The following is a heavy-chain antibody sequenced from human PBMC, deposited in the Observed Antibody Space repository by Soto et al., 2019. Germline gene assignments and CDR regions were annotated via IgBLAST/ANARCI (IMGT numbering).Heavy chain of an antibody. D-gene: IGHD2-8*01. J-gene: IGHJ6*02. V-gene: IGHV1-69*13. CDR3: ARVRGMGDGGVLASDIVLMVYANYGMDV. CDR1: GGTXNSYA. CDR2: IIPIFGTA. Sequence: SXKVSCKASGGTXNSYASRLVRQAPGQGLEWIGGIIPIFGTANYAQKFQGRVTITADESTSTAYMELSSLRSEDRAVYYCARVRGMGDGGVLASDIVLMVYANYGMDVWGQGTTVTVSS.